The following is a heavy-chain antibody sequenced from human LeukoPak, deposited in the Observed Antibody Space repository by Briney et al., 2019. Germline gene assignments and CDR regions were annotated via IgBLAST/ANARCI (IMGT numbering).Heavy chain of an antibody. J-gene: IGHJ4*02. CDR2: ISWSSGDI. Sequence: SLRLSCAASGFTFGAYAMHWVRQAPGKGLEWVSGISWSSGDIGYADSVKGRFTISRDNAKNSLSLGMNSLRPEDTALYYCAKDRGGNHYFDYWGQGTLVTVSS. CDR1: GFTFGAYA. V-gene: IGHV3-9*01. D-gene: IGHD3-10*01. CDR3: AKDRGGNHYFDY.